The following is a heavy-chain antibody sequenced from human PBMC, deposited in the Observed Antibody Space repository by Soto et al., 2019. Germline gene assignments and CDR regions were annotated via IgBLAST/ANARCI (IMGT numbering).Heavy chain of an antibody. CDR2: ISSSSSTI. V-gene: IGHV3-48*01. CDR3: ARDTSAAGYYYYGMDV. CDR1: GFTFSSYS. J-gene: IGHJ6*02. D-gene: IGHD6-13*01. Sequence: GGSLRLSCAASGFTFSSYSMNWVRQAPGKGLEWVSYISSSSSTIYYADSVKGRFTISRDNAKNSLYLQMNSLRAEDTAVYYCARDTSAAGYYYYGMDVWGQGTMVTVSS.